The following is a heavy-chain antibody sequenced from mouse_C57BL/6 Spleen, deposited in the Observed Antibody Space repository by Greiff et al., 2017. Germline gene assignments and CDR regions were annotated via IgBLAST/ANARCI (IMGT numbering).Heavy chain of an antibody. J-gene: IGHJ1*03. Sequence: EVMLVESGGGLVQPGGSLSLSCAASGFTFTDYYMSWVRQPPGKALEWLGFIRNKANGYTTEYSASVKGRFAISRDASQSILYLQMKAMRAEDSATYDCARYGGLLRQWYFDVWGTGTTVTVSS. V-gene: IGHV7-3*01. CDR3: ARYGGLLRQWYFDV. CDR1: GFTFTDYY. D-gene: IGHD2-3*01. CDR2: IRNKANGYTT.